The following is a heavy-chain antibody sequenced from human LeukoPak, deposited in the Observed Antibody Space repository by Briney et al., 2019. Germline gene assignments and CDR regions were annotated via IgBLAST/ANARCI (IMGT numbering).Heavy chain of an antibody. Sequence: ASVEVSCKASGYTFTSYYMHWVRQAPGQGLEWMGIINPSGGSTSYAQKFQGRVTMTRDTSTSTVYMELSSLRSEDTAVYYCARAGAIRNWFDPWGQGTLVTVSS. D-gene: IGHD2-2*01. V-gene: IGHV1-46*01. CDR3: ARAGAIRNWFDP. CDR1: GYTFTSYY. J-gene: IGHJ5*02. CDR2: INPSGGST.